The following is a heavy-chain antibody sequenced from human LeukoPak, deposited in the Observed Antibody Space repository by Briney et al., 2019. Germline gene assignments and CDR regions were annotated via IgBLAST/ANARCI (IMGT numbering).Heavy chain of an antibody. D-gene: IGHD1-1*01. J-gene: IGHJ4*02. CDR1: GYTFTGYY. CDR3: ARPREGTFDY. V-gene: IGHV7-4-1*01. CDR2: INTNTGNP. Sequence: GASVKVSCKASGYTFTGYYIHWVRQAPGQGLEWVGWINTNTGNPTYAQGFTGRFVFSLDTSVSTAYLQIGSLKAEDTAVYYCARPREGTFDYWGQGTLVTASS.